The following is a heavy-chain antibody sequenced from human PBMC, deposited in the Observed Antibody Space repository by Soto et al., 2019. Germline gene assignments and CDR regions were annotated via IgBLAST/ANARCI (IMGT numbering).Heavy chain of an antibody. Sequence: SETLSLTCTVSGGSISSGDYYWSWIRQPPGKGLEWIGYIYYSGSTYYNPSLKSRVTISVDTSKNQFSLKLSSVTAADTAVYYCASLLVPAATYYGMDVWGQGTTVTVSS. D-gene: IGHD2-2*01. CDR3: ASLLVPAATYYGMDV. V-gene: IGHV4-30-4*01. CDR1: GGSISSGDYY. CDR2: IYYSGST. J-gene: IGHJ6*02.